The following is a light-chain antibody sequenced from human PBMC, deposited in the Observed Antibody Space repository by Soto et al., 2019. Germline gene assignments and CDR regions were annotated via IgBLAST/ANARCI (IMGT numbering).Light chain of an antibody. Sequence: DIVMTQSPDSLAVSLGERATINCKSSQSVFYSSNNKNYLAWYQQKPGQPPKMLIYWAFPRESGVPDRFSGSGSGTDFTLTISSLQAEDVAVYYCQQHYSTPWTFGPGTKVEIK. CDR2: WAF. J-gene: IGKJ1*01. V-gene: IGKV4-1*01. CDR1: QSVFYSSNNKNY. CDR3: QQHYSTPWT.